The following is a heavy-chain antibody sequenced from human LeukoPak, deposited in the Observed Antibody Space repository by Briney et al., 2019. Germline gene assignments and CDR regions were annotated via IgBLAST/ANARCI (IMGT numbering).Heavy chain of an antibody. D-gene: IGHD3-9*01. CDR3: AGGGLVSGLLHWFDP. V-gene: IGHV6-1*01. CDR1: GDSVSSNSAG. J-gene: IGHJ5*02. CDR2: IYYRSKWYS. Sequence: SQTLSLTCAISGDSVSSNSAGWNWIRQSPSRGLEWLGRIYYRSKWYSDYAVSVKSRIIINPDTSKNQFSLQLTSVTHEDTAVYYCAGGGLVSGLLHWFDPWGQGTLVTVSS.